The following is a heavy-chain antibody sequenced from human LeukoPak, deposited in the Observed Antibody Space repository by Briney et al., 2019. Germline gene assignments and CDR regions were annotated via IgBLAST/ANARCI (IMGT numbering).Heavy chain of an antibody. CDR3: ARPTTNYYYYGMDV. J-gene: IGHJ6*02. Sequence: SVKVSCKASGGTFSSYAISWVRQAPGQGLEWMEGIIPIFGTANYAQKFQGRVTITADESTSTAYMELSSLRSEDTAVYYCARPTTNYYYYGMDVWGQGTTVTVSS. CDR2: IIPIFGTA. D-gene: IGHD1-26*01. CDR1: GGTFSSYA. V-gene: IGHV1-69*01.